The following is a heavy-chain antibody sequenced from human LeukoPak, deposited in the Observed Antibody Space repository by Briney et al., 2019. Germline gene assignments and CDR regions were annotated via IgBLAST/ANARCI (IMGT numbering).Heavy chain of an antibody. CDR3: ARERTTIVSGTTIGAY. J-gene: IGHJ4*02. CDR2: IIGSGDII. V-gene: IGHV3-48*03. Sequence: GGSLRLSCSASGFTCSYEMNWVRQAPGKGLEWISYIIGSGDIIYYADSVKGRFTISRDNAKNSLFLQMNSLTADDTAVYYCARERTTIVSGTTIGAYWGQGTLVTVSS. CDR1: GFTCSYE. D-gene: IGHD2/OR15-2a*01.